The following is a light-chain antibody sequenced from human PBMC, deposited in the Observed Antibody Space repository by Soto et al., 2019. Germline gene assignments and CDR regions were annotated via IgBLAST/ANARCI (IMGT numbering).Light chain of an antibody. CDR3: CSYTSSSTLL. Sequence: QSALTQPASVSGSPGQSITISCTGTSSDVGGYNYVSWYQQHPGKAPKLMIYEVSNRPSGVSNRFSGSKSGSAASLTISGLQAEDEADYFCCSYTSSSTLLFGGGTKVTGL. CDR2: EVS. CDR1: SSDVGGYNY. V-gene: IGLV2-14*01. J-gene: IGLJ3*02.